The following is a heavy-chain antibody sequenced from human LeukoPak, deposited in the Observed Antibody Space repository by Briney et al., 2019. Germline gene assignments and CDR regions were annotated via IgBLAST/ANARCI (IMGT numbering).Heavy chain of an antibody. CDR1: GSTFSSYW. Sequence: GGSLRLSCAASGSTFSSYWMNWVRQAPGKGLEWVANIKQDGSEKYYVDSVKGRFTISRDNAKNSLYLQMNSLRAEDTAVYYCAGLSTLDHDYWGQGTLVTVSS. CDR2: IKQDGSEK. CDR3: AGLSTLDHDY. V-gene: IGHV3-7*01. J-gene: IGHJ4*02. D-gene: IGHD2/OR15-2a*01.